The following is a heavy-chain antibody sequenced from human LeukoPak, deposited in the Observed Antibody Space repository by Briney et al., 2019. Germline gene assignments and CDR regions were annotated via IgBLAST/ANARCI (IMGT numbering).Heavy chain of an antibody. CDR3: ARYITAREMNFDY. J-gene: IGHJ4*02. D-gene: IGHD6-6*01. CDR2: IYPAASDT. Sequence: GESLKISCKGSGYRFTSYWIGWVRPMPGKGLEWMGIIYPAASDTRYSPSFQGQVTSSADKSITTAYLQWSSLKASDTAMYYCARYITAREMNFDYWGQGTLVTVSS. V-gene: IGHV5-51*01. CDR1: GYRFTSYW.